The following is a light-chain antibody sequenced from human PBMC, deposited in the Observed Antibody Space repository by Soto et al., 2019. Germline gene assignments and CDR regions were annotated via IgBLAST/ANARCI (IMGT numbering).Light chain of an antibody. J-gene: IGKJ2*01. V-gene: IGKV3-20*01. CDR3: QQYGSSGMYT. CDR1: QSVSSSY. CDR2: GAS. Sequence: EIVLTQSPGTLSLSPGERATLSCRASQSVSSSYLAWYQQKPGQAPRLLTYGASSRATGIPDRFSGSGSGTDFTLTISRLEPEDFAVYYCQQYGSSGMYTFGQGTKLEIK.